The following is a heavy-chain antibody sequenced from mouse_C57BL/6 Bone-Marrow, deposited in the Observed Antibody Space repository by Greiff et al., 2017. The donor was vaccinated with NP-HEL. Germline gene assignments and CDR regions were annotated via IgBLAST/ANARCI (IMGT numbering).Heavy chain of an antibody. J-gene: IGHJ3*01. CDR3: ARMWSGYPLAY. Sequence: QVQLQQSGPELVKPGASVKLSCKASGYTFTSYDIHWVKQRPGQGLAWIGWIYPRDGSTKYNEKFKGKATLTVDTSSSTAYMELHSLTSEDSAVYCCARMWSGYPLAYWGQGTLVTVSA. D-gene: IGHD3-1*01. CDR1: GYTFTSYD. V-gene: IGHV1-85*01. CDR2: IYPRDGST.